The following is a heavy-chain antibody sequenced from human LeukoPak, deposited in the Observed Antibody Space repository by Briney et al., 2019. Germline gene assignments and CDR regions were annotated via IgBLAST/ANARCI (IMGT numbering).Heavy chain of an antibody. J-gene: IGHJ4*02. CDR1: GFTVSSNY. CDR2: IQSNGRT. Sequence: GGSLRLSCAASGFTVSSNYMTWVRQAPGKGLEFVSVIQSNGRTYYADSVKDRFTISRDNSKNTLYLQMDSLRVEDTGVYYCARGAGDYYELDCWGQGTLVTVSS. D-gene: IGHD3-22*01. V-gene: IGHV3-66*01. CDR3: ARGAGDYYELDC.